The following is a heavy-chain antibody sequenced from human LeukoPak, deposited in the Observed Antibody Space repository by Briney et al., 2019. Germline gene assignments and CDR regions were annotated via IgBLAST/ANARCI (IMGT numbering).Heavy chain of an antibody. Sequence: SETLSLTCTVSGGSISSSSYYWGWLRQPPGKGLEWIGSIYYSGSTYYNPSLKSRVTISVDTSKNQFSLKLSSVTAADTAVYYCARRRGSGPDDYWGQGTLVTVSA. J-gene: IGHJ4*02. D-gene: IGHD6-19*01. CDR2: IYYSGST. CDR3: ARRRGSGPDDY. V-gene: IGHV4-39*01. CDR1: GGSISSSSYY.